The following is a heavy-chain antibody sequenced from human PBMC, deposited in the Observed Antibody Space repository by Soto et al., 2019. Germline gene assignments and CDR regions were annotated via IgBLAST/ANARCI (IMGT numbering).Heavy chain of an antibody. V-gene: IGHV3-11*06. CDR2: ISSDSIYT. CDR3: ARDSAGSGLDYGMDV. Sequence: QVQLVESGGGLVKPGGSLRLSCAASGFTFNDHYMTWIRQAPGKGLEWVSFISSDSIYTNSADSVKGRFTISRDNAKNLLSLQMSSLRVEDTAVYYCARDSAGSGLDYGMDVWGQGTTVAVSS. J-gene: IGHJ6*02. D-gene: IGHD3-10*01. CDR1: GFTFNDHY.